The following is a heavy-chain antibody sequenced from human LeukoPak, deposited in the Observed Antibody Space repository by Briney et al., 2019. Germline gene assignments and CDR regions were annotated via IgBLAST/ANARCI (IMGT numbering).Heavy chain of an antibody. CDR3: ARQVAATDFDF. Sequence: GGSLRLSCAASGFTFSSYSMNWVRQAPGKGLEWVSFISTGSLTIYYADSVKGRFTISRDDARNSLYLRMNRLRDEDTAVYYCARQVAATDFDFWGQGTLVTVSS. V-gene: IGHV3-48*02. CDR2: ISTGSLTI. CDR1: GFTFSSYS. J-gene: IGHJ4*02. D-gene: IGHD2-15*01.